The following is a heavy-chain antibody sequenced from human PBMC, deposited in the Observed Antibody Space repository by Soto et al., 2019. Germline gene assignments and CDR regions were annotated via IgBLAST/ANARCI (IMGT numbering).Heavy chain of an antibody. Sequence: QVQLVESGGGVVQPGRSLRLSCAASGFTFSSYAMHWVRQAPGKGLEWVAVISYDGSNKYYADSVKGRFTISRDNSKNTLYLQMNSLRAEDTAVYYWAREFRGYTYGAHYWGQGTLVTVSS. J-gene: IGHJ4*02. D-gene: IGHD5-18*01. CDR3: AREFRGYTYGAHY. V-gene: IGHV3-30-3*01. CDR2: ISYDGSNK. CDR1: GFTFSSYA.